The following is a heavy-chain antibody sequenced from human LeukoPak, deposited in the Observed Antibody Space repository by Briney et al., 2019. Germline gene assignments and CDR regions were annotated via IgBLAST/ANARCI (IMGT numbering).Heavy chain of an antibody. CDR1: GGSISSGSYY. J-gene: IGHJ5*02. CDR3: ARGVTMIGRLRFDP. Sequence: SETLSLTCTVSGGSISSGSYYCGWIRQPPGKGLEWIGSIYHSGSTYYNPSLKSRVTISVNTSKNQFSLKLSSVTAADTAVYFCARGVTMIGRLRFDPWGQGTLVTVSS. CDR2: IYHSGST. D-gene: IGHD3-22*01. V-gene: IGHV4-39*07.